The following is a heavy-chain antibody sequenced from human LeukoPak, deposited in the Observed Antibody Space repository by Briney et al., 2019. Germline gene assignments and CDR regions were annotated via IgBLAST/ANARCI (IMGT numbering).Heavy chain of an antibody. CDR1: GFTFSSYA. CDR3: AKELGYFDWLPHDAFDI. Sequence: GGSLRLSCAASGFTFSSYAMSWVRQAPGKGLEWVSAISGSGGSTYYADSVKGRFTISRDNSKNTLYLQMNSLRAEDTAVYYCAKELGYFDWLPHDAFDIWGQGTMVTVSS. CDR2: ISGSGGST. D-gene: IGHD3-9*01. V-gene: IGHV3-23*01. J-gene: IGHJ3*02.